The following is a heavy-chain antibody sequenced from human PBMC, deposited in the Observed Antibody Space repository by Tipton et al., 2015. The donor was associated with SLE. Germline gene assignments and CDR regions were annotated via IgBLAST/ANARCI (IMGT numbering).Heavy chain of an antibody. Sequence: QSGAEVKKAGASVKVSCKASGYTFMDYGISWVRQAPGQGLEWMGWINAYNAYTNYARKFQGRLTMTTDSSTTTAYMELRSLRFDDTAVHYWAKEGLTGPYVDLWGRRTLVTVSS. D-gene: IGHD1-14*01. CDR2: INAYNAYT. CDR3: AKEGLTGPYVDL. J-gene: IGHJ2*01. CDR1: GYTFMDYG. V-gene: IGHV1-18*01.